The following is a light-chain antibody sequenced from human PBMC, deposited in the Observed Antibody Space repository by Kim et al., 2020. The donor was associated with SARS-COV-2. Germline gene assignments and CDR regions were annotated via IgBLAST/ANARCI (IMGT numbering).Light chain of an antibody. CDR1: QDINNA. V-gene: IGKV1-33*01. CDR3: QQCDNLPIT. Sequence: ASLGDRVTITCQASQDINNAVNWYQQKPGKAPKLLISDASNVQTGVSSRFSGSGFGTDFVFTITGLQTEDFATYYYQQCDNLPITFGQGTRLEIK. J-gene: IGKJ5*01. CDR2: DAS.